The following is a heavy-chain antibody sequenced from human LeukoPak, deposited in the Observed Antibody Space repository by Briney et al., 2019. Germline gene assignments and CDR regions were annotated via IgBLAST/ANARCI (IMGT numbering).Heavy chain of an antibody. J-gene: IGHJ4*02. Sequence: GGSLRLSCAASGFTFSSYAMSWVRQAPGKGLEWVSAISGSGGSTYYADSVKGRFTISRDNSKNTLYLQMNSLRAEDTAVYYCAKGVHGGDYGTAFDYWGQGTLVTVSS. V-gene: IGHV3-23*01. CDR3: AKGVHGGDYGTAFDY. D-gene: IGHD4-17*01. CDR1: GFTFSSYA. CDR2: ISGSGGST.